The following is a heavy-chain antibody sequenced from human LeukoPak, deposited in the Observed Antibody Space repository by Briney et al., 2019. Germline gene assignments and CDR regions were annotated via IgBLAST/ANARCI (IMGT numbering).Heavy chain of an antibody. V-gene: IGHV3-48*01. J-gene: IGHJ4*02. CDR1: GFTFSNYN. CDR2: ISSSSNII. Sequence: GGSLRLSCAASGFTFSNYNMNWVRQPPGKGLQWVSYISSSSNIIYYADSVKGRFTISRDNAKNSLFLQMNSLRAEDTAVYYCARDFAREFTIDYWGQGTLVTVRS. CDR3: ARDFAREFTIDY. D-gene: IGHD3-10*01.